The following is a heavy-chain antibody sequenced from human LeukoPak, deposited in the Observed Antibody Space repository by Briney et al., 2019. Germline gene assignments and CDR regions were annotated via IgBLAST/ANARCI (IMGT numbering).Heavy chain of an antibody. J-gene: IGHJ5*02. D-gene: IGHD6-19*01. CDR1: GFTFSSYA. Sequence: GGSLRLSCAASGFTFSSYAMSWVRQAPGKGLEWVSAIGGSGGSTYYADSVKGRFTISRDNSKNTLYLQMNSLRAEDTAVYYCAKGAYSSGWYGNWFDPWGQGTLVTVSS. CDR3: AKGAYSSGWYGNWFDP. CDR2: IGGSGGST. V-gene: IGHV3-23*01.